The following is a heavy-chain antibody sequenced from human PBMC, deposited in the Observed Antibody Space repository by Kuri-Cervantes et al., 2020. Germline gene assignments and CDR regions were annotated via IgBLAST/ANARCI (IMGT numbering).Heavy chain of an antibody. D-gene: IGHD6-19*01. CDR2: INPNSGGT. CDR3: ARVYGPYSSGWPDY. J-gene: IGHJ4*02. V-gene: IGHV1-2*02. Sequence: ASVKVSCKASGYTFTGYYMHWVRQAPGQGLEWMGWINPNSGGTNYAQKFQGRVTMTRDTSISTAYMELSRLRSDDTAVYYCARVYGPYSSGWPDYWGQGTLVTVSS. CDR1: GYTFTGYY.